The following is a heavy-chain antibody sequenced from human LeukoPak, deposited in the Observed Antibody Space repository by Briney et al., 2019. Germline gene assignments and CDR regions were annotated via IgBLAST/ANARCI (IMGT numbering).Heavy chain of an antibody. CDR1: GHTRSKVW. CDR3: ASFRDTDN. V-gene: IGHV3-74*01. J-gene: IGHJ3*01. D-gene: IGHD2-21*01. Sequence: PGAALTLSYEISGHTRSKVWWQCGRQAPGQGLVWVSRINTAGSTVYADPVKGRFTISRDNAKNMVYLQMNSLRAEDTVVYYCASFRDTDNWGRGTMVTVSS. CDR2: INTAGST.